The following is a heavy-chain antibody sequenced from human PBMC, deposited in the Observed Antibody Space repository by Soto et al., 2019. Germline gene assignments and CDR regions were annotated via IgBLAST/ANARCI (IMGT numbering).Heavy chain of an antibody. V-gene: IGHV1-69*02. CDR2: IIPVVDVA. CDR1: GGTFSSYT. Sequence: VQLVQSGAEVKKPGSSVKVSCTTSGGTFSSYTISWVRQAPGQGLEWMGRIIPVVDVANYAQIFQGRVTISADRSTKTVYMEVSSLRSEDTAVYYCARSDYGDYAAFDYWGQGTLVTVSS. J-gene: IGHJ4*02. D-gene: IGHD4-17*01. CDR3: ARSDYGDYAAFDY.